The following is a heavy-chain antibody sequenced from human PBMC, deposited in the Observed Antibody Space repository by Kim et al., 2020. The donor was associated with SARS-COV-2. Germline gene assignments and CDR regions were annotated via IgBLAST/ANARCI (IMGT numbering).Heavy chain of an antibody. D-gene: IGHD3-10*02. CDR1: GGSFSGYY. V-gene: IGHV4-34*01. CDR3: ARLNGMNRYYYGMDG. CDR2: INHSGST. J-gene: IGHJ6*02. Sequence: SETLSLTCAVYGGSFSGYYWSWIRQPPGKGLEWIGEINHSGSTNYNPSLKSRVTISVDTSKNQFSLKLSSVTAADTAVYYCARLNGMNRYYYGMDGWGQGTTVTVSS.